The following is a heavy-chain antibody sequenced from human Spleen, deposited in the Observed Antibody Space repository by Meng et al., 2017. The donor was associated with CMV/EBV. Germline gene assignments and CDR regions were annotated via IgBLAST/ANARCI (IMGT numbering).Heavy chain of an antibody. J-gene: IGHJ4*02. Sequence: GESLKISCAASGFTFSSYSMNWVRQAPGKGLEWVSSISSSSSYIYYADSVKGRFTISRDNAKNTLYLQMRSLRVEDTALYYCARAASCTDDFCSPHFDYWGQGTLVTVSS. CDR2: ISSSSSYI. V-gene: IGHV3-21*01. D-gene: IGHD3/OR15-3a*01. CDR1: GFTFSSYS. CDR3: ARAASCTDDFCSPHFDY.